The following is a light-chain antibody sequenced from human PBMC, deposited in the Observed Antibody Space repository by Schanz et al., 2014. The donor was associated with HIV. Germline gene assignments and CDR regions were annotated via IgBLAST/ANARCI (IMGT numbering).Light chain of an antibody. Sequence: QSVLTQPPSASGTPGQRVTISCSGSSSSIGFNTINWYQHLPGTAPKLIMYNSYHRPSGVPDRFSGSESGTSASLAISGLRSEDEADYYCAAWDDTLNGYVFGSGTKLTVL. CDR2: NSY. V-gene: IGLV1-44*01. J-gene: IGLJ1*01. CDR3: AAWDDTLNGYV. CDR1: SSSIGFNT.